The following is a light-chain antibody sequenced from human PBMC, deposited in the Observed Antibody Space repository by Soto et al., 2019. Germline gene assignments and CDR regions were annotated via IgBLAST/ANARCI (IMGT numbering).Light chain of an antibody. CDR3: TSYAGRTLYV. J-gene: IGLJ1*01. CDR2: EVN. Sequence: QSALTQPPSASGSPGQSVTISCTGTSSDIGAYNYVSWFQQHPGEAPKLIISEVNKRPSGVPDRFSGSKSGNTASLTVSGLQAEDEADYYCTSYAGRTLYVFGTGTKVTVL. CDR1: SSDIGAYNY. V-gene: IGLV2-8*01.